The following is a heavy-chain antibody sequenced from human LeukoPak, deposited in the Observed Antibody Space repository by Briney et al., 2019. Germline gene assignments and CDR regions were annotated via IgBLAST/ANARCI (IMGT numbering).Heavy chain of an antibody. D-gene: IGHD6-13*01. V-gene: IGHV3-11*04. CDR1: GFTFSDYY. CDR2: ISLGGSTI. Sequence: GGSLRLSCVASGFTFSDYYMGWLRQAPGKGLESVSYISLGGSTIYYAVSVKRLFPIPRDDPQNSLYLKMNTVRSDDTAVFSCAKDITAPGLFYDYWGQGTLVTVSS. J-gene: IGHJ4*02. CDR3: AKDITAPGLFYDY.